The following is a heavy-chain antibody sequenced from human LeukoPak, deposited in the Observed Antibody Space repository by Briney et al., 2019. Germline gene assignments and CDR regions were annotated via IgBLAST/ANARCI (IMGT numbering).Heavy chain of an antibody. J-gene: IGHJ4*02. D-gene: IGHD3-9*01. Sequence: GASVTVSCKASGYTFTTYGLSWVRQAPGQGLEWLGWISTYDDNIKYAQSLQGRLTLTIDTSTSIDYMELRSLTSDDTVVYYCARETYSNILTGTDYWGPGTLVTVSS. CDR1: GYTFTTYG. V-gene: IGHV1-18*01. CDR3: ARETYSNILTGTDY. CDR2: ISTYDDNI.